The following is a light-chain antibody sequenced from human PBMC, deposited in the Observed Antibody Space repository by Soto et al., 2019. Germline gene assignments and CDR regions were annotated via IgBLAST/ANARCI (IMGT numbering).Light chain of an antibody. CDR3: QHRTSWLDT. J-gene: IGKJ2*01. Sequence: EIVLTQSPATLSLSPGERATFSCRASQSVSSYLAWYQQKPGQAPRLLIHDASNRASGVPARFSGSGAGTDFTLTSSSLEHEDFAFYCWQHRTSWLDTFGQGTKLEIK. CDR2: DAS. V-gene: IGKV3-11*01. CDR1: QSVSSY.